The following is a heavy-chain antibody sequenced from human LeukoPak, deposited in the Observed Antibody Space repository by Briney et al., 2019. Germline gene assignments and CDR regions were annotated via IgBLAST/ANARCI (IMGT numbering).Heavy chain of an antibody. Sequence: GGSLRLSCAASGFTFSSYGMSWVRQAPGKGLEWVSGISDSGGSTYYADSVKGRFTISRDNSKNTLYLQMNSLRAEDTAVYYCAKVERVTFGGVIGYFDYWGQGTLVTVSS. D-gene: IGHD3-16*02. CDR1: GFTFSSYG. J-gene: IGHJ4*02. CDR2: ISDSGGST. V-gene: IGHV3-23*01. CDR3: AKVERVTFGGVIGYFDY.